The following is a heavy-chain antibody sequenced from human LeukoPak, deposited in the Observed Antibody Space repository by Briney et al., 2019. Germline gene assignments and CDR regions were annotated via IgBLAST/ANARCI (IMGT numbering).Heavy chain of an antibody. CDR3: ARRYGSGSYYKRVEVRYNWFDP. D-gene: IGHD3-10*01. CDR2: IYYSGST. V-gene: IGHV4-39*07. CDR1: GGSISSSSYY. Sequence: SETLSLTCTVSGGSISSSSYYWGWIRQPPGKGLEWIGSIYYSGSTNYNPSLKSRVTISVDTSKNQFSLKLSSVTAADTAVYYCARRYGSGSYYKRVEVRYNWFDPWGQGTLVTVSS. J-gene: IGHJ5*02.